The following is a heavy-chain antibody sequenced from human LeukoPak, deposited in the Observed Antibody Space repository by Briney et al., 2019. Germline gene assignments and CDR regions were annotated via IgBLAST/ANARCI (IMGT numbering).Heavy chain of an antibody. CDR1: GFTLSSYE. Sequence: GRSLRLSCAASGFTLSSYEMNWVRQAPGKGMEWDSYISSSGRTIYYADSVKGRFTISRDNAQNSLYLQMNSLRAEDTAVYYCARVVRGVGYYFDYWGQGTLVTVSS. D-gene: IGHD3-10*01. J-gene: IGHJ4*02. V-gene: IGHV3-48*03. CDR2: ISSSGRTI. CDR3: ARVVRGVGYYFDY.